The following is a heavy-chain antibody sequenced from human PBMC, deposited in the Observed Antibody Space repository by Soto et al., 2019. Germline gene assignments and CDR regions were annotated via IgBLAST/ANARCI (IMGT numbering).Heavy chain of an antibody. D-gene: IGHD2-2*01. V-gene: IGHV1-69*01. Sequence: QVQLVQSGAEVKKPGSSVKVSCKASGGTFGSYAISWVRQAPGQGLEWMGGIIPIHGTANYAQKFQGRVTIAADESTSTAYMELSSLRSEDTALYYCARSQGSSTSLEIYYYYYYGMDVWGQGTTVTVSS. CDR3: ARSQGSSTSLEIYYYYYYGMDV. J-gene: IGHJ6*02. CDR2: IIPIHGTA. CDR1: GGTFGSYA.